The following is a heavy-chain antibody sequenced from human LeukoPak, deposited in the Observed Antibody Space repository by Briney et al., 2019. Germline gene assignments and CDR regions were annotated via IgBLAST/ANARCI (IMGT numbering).Heavy chain of an antibody. Sequence: ASVKVSCKASGYTFTGYYMHWVRQAPGQGLEWMGWINPNSGGTNYAQKFQGRVTMTRDTSISTAYMELSRLRSDDTAVYYCARDLGSSGWDLYYYYYMDVWGKGTTVTVSS. CDR1: GYTFTGYY. CDR3: ARDLGSSGWDLYYYYYMDV. J-gene: IGHJ6*03. D-gene: IGHD6-19*01. CDR2: INPNSGGT. V-gene: IGHV1-2*02.